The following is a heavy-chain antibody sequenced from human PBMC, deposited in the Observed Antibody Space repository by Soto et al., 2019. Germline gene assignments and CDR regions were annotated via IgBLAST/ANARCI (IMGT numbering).Heavy chain of an antibody. V-gene: IGHV1-2*04. CDR1: GYTFTGYY. CDR2: INPNSGGT. CDR3: ARRAVYGSGYYMDV. Sequence: ASVKVSCKASGYTFTGYYMHWVRQAPGQGLEWMGWINPNSGGTNYAQKFQGWVTMTRDTSISTAYMELSRLRSDDTAVYYCARRAVYGSGYYMDVWGKGTTVTVSS. D-gene: IGHD3-10*01. J-gene: IGHJ6*03.